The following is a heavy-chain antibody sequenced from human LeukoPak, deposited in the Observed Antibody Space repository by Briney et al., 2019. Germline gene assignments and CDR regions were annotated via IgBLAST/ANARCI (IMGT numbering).Heavy chain of an antibody. CDR2: INYSGTT. V-gene: IGHV4-59*01. CDR3: ARGTMMVGP. Sequence: AETLSLTCAASGFSFGSYCWSWIRQPPGKGLEWIWYINYSGTTNYNPSLKRRVSISIDTSKNQFSLKLRSVTAADTGVNYCARGTMMVGPWGRGTQVTVSS. J-gene: IGHJ5*02. D-gene: IGHD3-22*01. CDR1: GFSFGSYC.